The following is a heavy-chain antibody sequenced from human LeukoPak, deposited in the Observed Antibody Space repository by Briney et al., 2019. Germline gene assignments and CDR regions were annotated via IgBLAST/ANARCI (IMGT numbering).Heavy chain of an antibody. CDR1: GFTFSSYA. CDR3: ARATIRRGNI. D-gene: IGHD5-24*01. CDR2: ISYDGSNK. V-gene: IGHV3-30-3*01. Sequence: PGGSLRLSCAASGFTFSSYAMHWVRQAPGKGLEWVAVISYDGSNKYYADSVKGRFTISRDNSKNTLYLQMNSLRAEDTAVYYCARATIRRGNIWGQGTMVTVSS. J-gene: IGHJ3*02.